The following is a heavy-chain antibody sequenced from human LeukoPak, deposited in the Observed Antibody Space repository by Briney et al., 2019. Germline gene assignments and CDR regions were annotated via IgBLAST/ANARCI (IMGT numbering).Heavy chain of an antibody. CDR3: ARGYYDDRGYSNTFDI. CDR1: GASISSSY. V-gene: IGHV4-59*01. Sequence: SETLSLTCAVSGASISSSYWSWIRQPPGKGLEWIGYINYSGSTNYNPSLKSRVTISVDTSKNQFSLRLSSVTAADTAFYYCARGYYDDRGYSNTFDIWGQGTMVTVSS. D-gene: IGHD3-22*01. J-gene: IGHJ3*02. CDR2: INYSGST.